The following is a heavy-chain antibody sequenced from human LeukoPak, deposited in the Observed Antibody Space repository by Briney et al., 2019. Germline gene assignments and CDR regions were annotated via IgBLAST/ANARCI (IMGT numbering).Heavy chain of an antibody. J-gene: IGHJ4*02. V-gene: IGHV3-30*03. CDR1: GFTFSTYG. CDR2: ITYDGSNK. Sequence: PGGSLRLTCAAYGFTFSTYGMHWIRQAPGKGLEWVAVITYDGSNKYYADYVKGRLTISRDNSKNSLYLQMNSLRAEDTAVYYCARDGQTVLRFLEWLSEGIDYWGQGTLVTVSS. CDR3: ARDGQTVLRFLEWLSEGIDY. D-gene: IGHD3-3*01.